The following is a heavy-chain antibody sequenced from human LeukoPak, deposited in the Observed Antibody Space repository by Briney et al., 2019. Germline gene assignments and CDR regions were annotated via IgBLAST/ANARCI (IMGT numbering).Heavy chain of an antibody. V-gene: IGHV1-69*13. Sequence: VASVKVSCKASGGTFSSYAISWVRQAPGQGLEWMGGIIPIFGTANYAQKFQGRVTITADESMSTAYMELSSLRSEDTAVYYCARVVAAAGKEVDYWGQGTLVTVSS. J-gene: IGHJ4*02. CDR3: ARVVAAAGKEVDY. CDR2: IIPIFGTA. CDR1: GGTFSSYA. D-gene: IGHD6-13*01.